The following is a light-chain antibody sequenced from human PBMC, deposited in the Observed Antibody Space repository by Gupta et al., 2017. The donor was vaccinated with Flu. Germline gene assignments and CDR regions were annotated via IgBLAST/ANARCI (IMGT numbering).Light chain of an antibody. J-gene: IGLJ1*01. CDR3: DSSEESRDGFRV. CDR1: TSNIGSNA. CDR2: DND. V-gene: IGLV1-44*01. Sequence: SVLTQPPSASGTPGQTVTFSCSGSTSNIGSNAVNWYQQFPGTAPNLLIFDNDQRPSGGPDRVSGSKSGTSAALAISRLQAEEEADYYCDSSEESRDGFRVFGTGTKVTVL.